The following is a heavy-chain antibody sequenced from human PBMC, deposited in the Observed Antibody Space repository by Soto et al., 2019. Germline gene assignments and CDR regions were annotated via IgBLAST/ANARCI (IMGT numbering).Heavy chain of an antibody. J-gene: IGHJ4*02. CDR3: ARANYYDPYYFDY. CDR2: ICYSGST. Sequence: SETLSLTCTVSGGSISSGGYYWSWIRQHPGKGLEWIGYICYSGSTYYNPSLKSRVTISVDTSKNQFSLKLSSVTAADTAVYYCARANYYDPYYFDYWGQGTLVTVSS. D-gene: IGHD3-22*01. CDR1: GGSISSGGYY. V-gene: IGHV4-31*03.